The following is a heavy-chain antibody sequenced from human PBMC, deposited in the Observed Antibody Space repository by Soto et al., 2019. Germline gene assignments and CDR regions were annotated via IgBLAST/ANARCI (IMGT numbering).Heavy chain of an antibody. V-gene: IGHV3-30-3*01. CDR3: ASANSVTHFDY. D-gene: IGHD2-21*02. J-gene: IGHJ4*02. CDR2: ISHDGSKK. Sequence: QVHLVESGGGVVLPGRALRLSCAASGFVVMEYPMHWVRQAPGKGLEWVAVISHDGSKKSYAGSVKGRFTISRDKSEHTVFLQMTGLRADDTAVYYCASANSVTHFDYWGEGTLVTVSS. CDR1: GFVVMEYP.